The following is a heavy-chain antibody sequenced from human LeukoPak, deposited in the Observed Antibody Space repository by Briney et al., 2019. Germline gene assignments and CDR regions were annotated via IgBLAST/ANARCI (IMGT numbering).Heavy chain of an antibody. V-gene: IGHV4-59*01. D-gene: IGHD5-18*01. Sequence: SETLSLTCTVSGGSLSSYFWSWIRQPPGKGLEWIGYIHYSGSTNYNPSLKSRVTISVDTSKNQFSLKLSSVTAADTAVYYCARTTEGGYTYGYSYYYYMDVWGKGTTVTISS. J-gene: IGHJ6*03. CDR3: ARTTEGGYTYGYSYYYYMDV. CDR1: GGSLSSYF. CDR2: IHYSGST.